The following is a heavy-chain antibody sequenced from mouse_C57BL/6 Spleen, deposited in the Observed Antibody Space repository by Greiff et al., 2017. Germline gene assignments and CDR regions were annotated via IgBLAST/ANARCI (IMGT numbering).Heavy chain of an antibody. D-gene: IGHD1-1*01. Sequence: EVKLVESGGGLVKPGGSLKLSCAASGFTFSSYAMSWVRQTPEKRLEWVATISDGGSYTYYPDNVKGRFTIARDNAKNTLYLQMSHLKSEDTAMYYCARAPTTVVARYFDVWGTGTTVTVSS. CDR1: GFTFSSYA. J-gene: IGHJ1*03. CDR3: ARAPTTVVARYFDV. CDR2: ISDGGSYT. V-gene: IGHV5-4*03.